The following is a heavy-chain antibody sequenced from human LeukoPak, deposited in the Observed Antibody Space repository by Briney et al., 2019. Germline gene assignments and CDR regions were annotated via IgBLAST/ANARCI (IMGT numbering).Heavy chain of an antibody. V-gene: IGHV2-70*11. CDR1: GGSFSGYY. CDR3: ARRTRAAHDAFDI. J-gene: IGHJ3*02. D-gene: IGHD6-6*01. CDR2: IDWDDDK. Sequence: TLSLTCAVYGGSFSGYYWSWIRQPPGKALEWLARIDWDDDKYYSTSLKTRLTTSKDTSKNQVVLTMTNMDPVDTATYYCARRTRAAHDAFDIWGQGTMVTVSS.